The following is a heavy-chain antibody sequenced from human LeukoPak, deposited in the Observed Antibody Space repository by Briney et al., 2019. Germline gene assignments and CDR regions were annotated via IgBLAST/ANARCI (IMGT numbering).Heavy chain of an antibody. J-gene: IGHJ2*01. CDR2: IYYSGST. Sequence: SETLSLTCTVSGGSISSYYWSWIRQPPGKGLEWIGYIYYSGSTNYNPSLKSRVTISVDTSKNQFSLKLSSVTAADTAVYYCARLDRLGYYYDSSGYFGYFFDLWGRGTLVTVSS. V-gene: IGHV4-59*08. CDR3: ARLDRLGYYYDSSGYFGYFFDL. CDR1: GGSISSYY. D-gene: IGHD3-22*01.